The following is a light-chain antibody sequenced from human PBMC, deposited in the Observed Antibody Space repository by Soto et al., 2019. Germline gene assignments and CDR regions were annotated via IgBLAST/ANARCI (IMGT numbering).Light chain of an antibody. V-gene: IGKV3-11*01. CDR3: QQRSNWPFI. J-gene: IGKJ5*01. CDR2: GAS. CDR1: QSVSGS. Sequence: EIVLTQSPATLSLSPGERATLYCRASQSVSGSLAWFQQTPGQAPRLLIYGASNRATGIPARFSGSGSGTDFTLTIISLEPEDFAVYYCQQRSNWPFIFGQGTRLEIK.